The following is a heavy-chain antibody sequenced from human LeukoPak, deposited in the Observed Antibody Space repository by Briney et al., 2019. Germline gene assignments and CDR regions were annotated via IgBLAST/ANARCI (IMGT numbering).Heavy chain of an antibody. D-gene: IGHD1-7*01. CDR3: ARDPHRELFDY. Sequence: ASVKVSCKASGYTSTSYDINWVRQATGQGLEWMGWMNPNSGNTGYAQKFQGRVTITRDTSASTAYMELSSLRSEDTAVYYCARDPHRELFDYWGQGTLVTVSS. V-gene: IGHV1-8*01. CDR2: MNPNSGNT. CDR1: GYTSTSYD. J-gene: IGHJ4*02.